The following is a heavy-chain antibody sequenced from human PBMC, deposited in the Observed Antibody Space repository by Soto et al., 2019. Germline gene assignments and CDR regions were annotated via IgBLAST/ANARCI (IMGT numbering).Heavy chain of an antibody. CDR1: GGSISSYY. J-gene: IGHJ3*02. V-gene: IGHV4-59*01. CDR3: ARGIYSSSYLDI. Sequence: QVQLQESGPGLVKPSETLSLTCTVSGGSISSYYWSWIRQHPGKGLEWIGYLYYSGSTNYNPSLKSRVTISVDTSKNQFSLKMSSVTAADTAVYYCARGIYSSSYLDIWGQGTMVTVSS. CDR2: LYYSGST. D-gene: IGHD6-13*01.